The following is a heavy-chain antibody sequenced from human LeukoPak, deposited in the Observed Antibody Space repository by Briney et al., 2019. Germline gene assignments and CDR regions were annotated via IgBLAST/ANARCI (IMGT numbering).Heavy chain of an antibody. CDR3: AKGDVVVPAAITDY. CDR2: ISGSGGST. J-gene: IGHJ4*02. D-gene: IGHD2-2*01. CDR1: GFTFSSYA. V-gene: IGHV3-23*01. Sequence: GGSLRLSCAASGFTFSSYAMSWVRQAPGKGLEWVSAISGSGGSTYYADSVKGRFTISRDNSENTLYLQMNSLRAEDTAVYYCAKGDVVVPAAITDYWGQGTLVTVSS.